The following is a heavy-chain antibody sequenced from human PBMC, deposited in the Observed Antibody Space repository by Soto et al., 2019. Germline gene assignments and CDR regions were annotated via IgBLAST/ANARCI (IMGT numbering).Heavy chain of an antibody. Sequence: SVKVSCKASGGTLSSYAISWVRQAPGQGLEWMGGIIPIFGTANYAQKFQGRVTITADESTSTAYMELSSLRSEDTAVYYCRVIAVDHYYYYYGMDVWGQGTTVTVSS. D-gene: IGHD6-19*01. V-gene: IGHV1-69*13. CDR2: IIPIFGTA. CDR3: RVIAVDHYYYYYGMDV. CDR1: GGTLSSYA. J-gene: IGHJ6*02.